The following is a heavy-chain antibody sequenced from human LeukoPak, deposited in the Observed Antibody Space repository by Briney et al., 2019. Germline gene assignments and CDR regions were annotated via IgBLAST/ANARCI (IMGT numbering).Heavy chain of an antibody. CDR3: ARERMYTNWNGFDY. CDR1: GFTFSSYW. V-gene: IGHV3-7*01. J-gene: IGHJ4*02. Sequence: GGSLRLSCAASGFTFSSYWMSWVRQAPGKGLEWLANIKQDGSEKYYVDPVKGRFTISRDNAKTSLYLQMNSLRAEDTAVYYCARERMYTNWNGFDYWGQGTLVTVSS. D-gene: IGHD1-1*01. CDR2: IKQDGSEK.